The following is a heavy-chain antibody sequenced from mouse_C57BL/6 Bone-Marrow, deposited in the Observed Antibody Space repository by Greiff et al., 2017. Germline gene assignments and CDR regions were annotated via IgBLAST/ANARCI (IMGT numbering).Heavy chain of an antibody. J-gene: IGHJ1*03. CDR2: IYPGDGGT. V-gene: IGHV1-82*01. CDR3: ARWASTVVDLYWYFDV. CDR1: GYAFSSSW. D-gene: IGHD1-1*01. Sequence: QVQLKQSGPELVKPGASVKISCKASGYAFSSSWMNWVKQRPGKGLEWIGRIYPGDGGTNYNGKFKGKATLTADKSSSTAYMQLSSLTSEDSAVYYCARWASTVVDLYWYFDVWGTGTTVTVSS.